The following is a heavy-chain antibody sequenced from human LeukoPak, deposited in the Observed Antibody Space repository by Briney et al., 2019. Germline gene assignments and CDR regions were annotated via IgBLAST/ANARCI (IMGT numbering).Heavy chain of an antibody. CDR2: INAGNGNT. CDR3: ASGTTYDSSGFHAFDI. CDR1: GYTFTSYA. J-gene: IGHJ3*02. D-gene: IGHD3-22*01. V-gene: IGHV1-3*01. Sequence: ASVKVSCKASGYTFTSYAMHWVRQAPGQRLEWMGWINAGNGNTKYSQKFQGRATITRDTSASTAYMELSSLRSEDTAVYYCASGTTYDSSGFHAFDIWGQGTMVTVSS.